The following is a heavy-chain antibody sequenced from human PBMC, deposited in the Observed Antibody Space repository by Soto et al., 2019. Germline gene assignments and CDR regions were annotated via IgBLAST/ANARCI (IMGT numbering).Heavy chain of an antibody. CDR3: ARGTYYYYGMDV. CDR1: GYTLTELS. Sequence: ASVKVSCKVSGYTLTELSMHWVRQAPGKGLEWMGGFDPEDGETIYAQKFQGRVTITEDASTSTAYMELSSLRFEDTAVYYCARGTYYYYGMDVWGQGTTVTVSS. J-gene: IGHJ6*02. V-gene: IGHV1-24*01. CDR2: FDPEDGET.